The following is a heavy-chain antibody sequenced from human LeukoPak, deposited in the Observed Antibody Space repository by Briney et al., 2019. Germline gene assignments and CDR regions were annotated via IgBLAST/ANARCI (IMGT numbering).Heavy chain of an antibody. D-gene: IGHD1-26*01. CDR1: GFTFSSYE. V-gene: IGHV3-48*03. J-gene: IGHJ3*02. CDR2: ISSYGSTI. Sequence: GGSLRLSCAASGFTFSSYEMSWVRQAPGKGLEWVSYISSYGSTIYTADSVKGRFTVSRDNAKKSLYLQMNSLRAEDTAVYYCARLLWEPVPDVFDIWGQGTVVTVSS. CDR3: ARLLWEPVPDVFDI.